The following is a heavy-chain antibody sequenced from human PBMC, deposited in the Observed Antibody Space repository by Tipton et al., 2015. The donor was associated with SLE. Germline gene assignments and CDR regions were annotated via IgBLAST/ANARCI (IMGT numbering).Heavy chain of an antibody. CDR1: GGSISSSNHY. Sequence: TLSLTCTVSGGSISSSNHYWGWIRQPPGKGLEWIGNIYYSGSTYYNPSLKSRVTMSVDTSKNQFSLKLSSVTAADTALYYCARDVDRWLFRDWGQGTLVTVSS. CDR3: ARDVDRWLFRD. V-gene: IGHV4-39*07. D-gene: IGHD6-19*01. CDR2: IYYSGST. J-gene: IGHJ4*02.